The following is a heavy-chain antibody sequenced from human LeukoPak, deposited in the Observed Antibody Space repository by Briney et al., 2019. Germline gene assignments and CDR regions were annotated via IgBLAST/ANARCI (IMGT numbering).Heavy chain of an antibody. D-gene: IGHD6-13*01. J-gene: IGHJ3*02. Sequence: SETLSLTCTVSGGSISSYYWSWIRQPAGKGLEWIGRLYTSGSTTYYPSLKSRVTMPVDTSENKFSLKLSSVTAADTAMYYCARVNLAAIRGAFDISGQGTIVTASS. CDR3: ARVNLAAIRGAFDI. V-gene: IGHV4-4*07. CDR1: GGSISSYY. CDR2: LYTSGST.